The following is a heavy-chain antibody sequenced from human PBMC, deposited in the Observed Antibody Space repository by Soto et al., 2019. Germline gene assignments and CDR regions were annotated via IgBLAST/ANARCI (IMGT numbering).Heavy chain of an antibody. CDR3: AAAFLAAEIDY. V-gene: IGHV3-30-3*01. J-gene: IGHJ4*01. CDR1: GFTFSNCA. CDR2: ISNDGSNK. Sequence: GSLRLSCAASGFTFSNCAMHWVRQAPGKGLEWVALISNDGSNKYYADSVKGRLTISRDNSKNILYLQMNSLRAEDTALYYCAAAFLAAEIDYWGHGTLVTVSS. D-gene: IGHD6-13*01.